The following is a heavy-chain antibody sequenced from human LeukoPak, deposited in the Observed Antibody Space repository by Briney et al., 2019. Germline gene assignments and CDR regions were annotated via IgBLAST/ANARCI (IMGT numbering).Heavy chain of an antibody. Sequence: SETLSLTCTVSGGSISSYYWSWIRQPPGKGLEWIGYIYYSGSTNYNPSLKSRVTISVDTSKNQFPLKLSSVTAADTAVYYCARRGGIVVPAAIDYYYYYMDVWGKGTTVTVSS. J-gene: IGHJ6*03. CDR2: IYYSGST. V-gene: IGHV4-59*01. CDR1: GGSISSYY. D-gene: IGHD2-2*01. CDR3: ARRGGIVVPAAIDYYYYYMDV.